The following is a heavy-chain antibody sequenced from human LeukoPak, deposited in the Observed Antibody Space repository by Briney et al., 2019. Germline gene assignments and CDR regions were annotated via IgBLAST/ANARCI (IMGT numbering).Heavy chain of an antibody. CDR3: ARDLLSIAARTGNFDY. J-gene: IGHJ4*02. D-gene: IGHD6-6*01. Sequence: GGSLRLSCAASGFTFSSYWMSWVRQAPGKGLEWVSYISSSGSTIYYADSAKGRFTISRDNSKNTLYLQMNSLRAEDTAVYYCARDLLSIAARTGNFDYWGQGTLVTVSS. CDR1: GFTFSSYW. V-gene: IGHV3-48*01. CDR2: ISSSGSTI.